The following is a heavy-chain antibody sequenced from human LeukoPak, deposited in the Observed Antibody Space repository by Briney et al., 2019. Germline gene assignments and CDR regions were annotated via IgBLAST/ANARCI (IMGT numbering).Heavy chain of an antibody. Sequence: PSETLSLTCTFSGGSVSSYYWSWIRQPAGKGLEWIGRIYTSGSTNYNPSLKSRVTMSVDTSKNQFSLRLSSVTAADTAVYYCARESHDILTGDAFDIWDQGTMVTVSS. V-gene: IGHV4-4*07. CDR1: GGSVSSYY. CDR2: IYTSGST. J-gene: IGHJ3*02. CDR3: ARESHDILTGDAFDI. D-gene: IGHD3-9*01.